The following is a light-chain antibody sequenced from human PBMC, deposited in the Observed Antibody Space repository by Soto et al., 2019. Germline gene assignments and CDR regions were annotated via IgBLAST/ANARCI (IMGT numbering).Light chain of an antibody. CDR1: QSISNY. V-gene: IGKV1-39*01. Sequence: DIQMTQSPSSLSASVGDRVTITCRASQSISNYLNWCQQKPGKAPNLLIYAASSLQSGVPSRFSGTGSGTDFTLTISSLQPDDFATYYCQQSYSIPYTFGQGTKLEIK. CDR3: QQSYSIPYT. CDR2: AAS. J-gene: IGKJ2*01.